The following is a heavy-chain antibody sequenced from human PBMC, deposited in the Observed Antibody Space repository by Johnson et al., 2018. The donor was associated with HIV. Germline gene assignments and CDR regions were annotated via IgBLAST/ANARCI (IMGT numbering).Heavy chain of an antibody. J-gene: IGHJ3*02. D-gene: IGHD3-10*01. CDR2: IQHDGSDK. Sequence: QVQLVESGGGLVQPGGSLRLSCAASGFSFNSYDMHWVRQAPGKGLEWVSFIQHDGSDKSYADSVEGRFTISRENAKNSLYLQMNSLRVGDTAVYYCARAKVARGAEGWAFDIWGQGTMVTVSS. CDR3: ARAKVARGAEGWAFDI. V-gene: IGHV3-30*02. CDR1: GFSFNSYD.